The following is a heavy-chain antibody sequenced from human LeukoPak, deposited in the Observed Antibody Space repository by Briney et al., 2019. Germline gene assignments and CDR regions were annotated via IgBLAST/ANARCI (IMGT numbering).Heavy chain of an antibody. Sequence: GGSLRLSCAASGFTFSAYYMSWIRQAPGKGLEWVSHISSSGFTMYYADSVKSRFTISRDNAKNSLYLQMNSLRAEDTAVYYCARREYYLDYWGQGILVTVSS. V-gene: IGHV3-11*04. J-gene: IGHJ4*02. CDR1: GFTFSAYY. D-gene: IGHD3-10*01. CDR3: ARREYYLDY. CDR2: ISSSGFTM.